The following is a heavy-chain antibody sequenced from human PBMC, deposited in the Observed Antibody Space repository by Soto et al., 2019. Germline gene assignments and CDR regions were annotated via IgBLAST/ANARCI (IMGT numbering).Heavy chain of an antibody. CDR1: GYTFTGYY. J-gene: IGHJ3*02. D-gene: IGHD3-3*01. CDR3: ARSLVGAYYDFWSGPSTHPDTDAFDI. V-gene: IGHV1-2*04. Sequence: QVQLVQSGAEVKKPGASVKVSCKASGYTFTGYYMHWVRQAPGQGLEWMGWINPNSGGTNYAQKFQGWVTMTRDTSISTAFMELSRLRSDDTAVSYCARSLVGAYYDFWSGPSTHPDTDAFDIWGQGTMVTVSS. CDR2: INPNSGGT.